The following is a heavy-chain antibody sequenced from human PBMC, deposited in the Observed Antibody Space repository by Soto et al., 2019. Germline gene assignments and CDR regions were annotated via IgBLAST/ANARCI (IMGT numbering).Heavy chain of an antibody. CDR1: GGSISSYY. D-gene: IGHD3-10*01. J-gene: IGHJ4*02. CDR3: ARAVEYYYGSGSYYLEQYYFDY. V-gene: IGHV4-59*01. Sequence: ETLSLTCTVSGGSISSYYWSWIRQPPGKGLEWIGYIYYSGSTNYNPSLKSRVTISVDTSKNQFSLKLSSVTAADTAVYYCARAVEYYYGSGSYYLEQYYFDYWGQGTLVTVSS. CDR2: IYYSGST.